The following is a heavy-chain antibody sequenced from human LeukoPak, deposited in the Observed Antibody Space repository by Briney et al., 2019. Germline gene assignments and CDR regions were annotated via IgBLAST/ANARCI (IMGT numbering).Heavy chain of an antibody. V-gene: IGHV3-9*03. Sequence: PGGTLRLSCAASGFTFSSYGMSWVRQAPGKGLEWVSGISWNSGSIGYADSVKGRFTISRDNAKNSLYLQMNSLRAEDMALYYCAKDSTPGGNAGHAFDIWGQGTMVTVSS. J-gene: IGHJ3*02. CDR2: ISWNSGSI. CDR3: AKDSTPGGNAGHAFDI. D-gene: IGHD4-23*01. CDR1: GFTFSSYG.